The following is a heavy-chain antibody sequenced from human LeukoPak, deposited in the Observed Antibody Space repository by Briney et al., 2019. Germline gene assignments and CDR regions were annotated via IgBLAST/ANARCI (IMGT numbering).Heavy chain of an antibody. CDR3: ARDDCGGDCYLVNWFDP. D-gene: IGHD2-21*02. CDR1: GYTLTGYY. Sequence: ASVKVSCKASGYTLTGYYMHWVRQAPGQGLEWMGWINPNSGGTNYAQKFQGRVTMTRDTSISTAYMELSRLRSDDTAVYYCARDDCGGDCYLVNWFDPWGQGTLVTVSS. CDR2: INPNSGGT. J-gene: IGHJ5*02. V-gene: IGHV1-2*02.